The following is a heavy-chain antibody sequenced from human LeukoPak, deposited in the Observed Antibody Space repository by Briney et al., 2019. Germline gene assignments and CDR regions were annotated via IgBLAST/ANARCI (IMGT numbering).Heavy chain of an antibody. CDR3: ARVSGKYYYYYYMDV. CDR1: GGSISSSSYY. J-gene: IGHJ6*03. V-gene: IGHV4-39*07. D-gene: IGHD5-12*01. CDR2: IYYSGST. Sequence: SETLSLTCTVSGGSISSSSYYWGWIRQPPGKGLEWIGSIYYSGSTYYNPSLKSRVTISVDTSKNQFSLKLSSVTAADTAVYYCARVSGKYYYYYYMDVWGKGTTVTVSS.